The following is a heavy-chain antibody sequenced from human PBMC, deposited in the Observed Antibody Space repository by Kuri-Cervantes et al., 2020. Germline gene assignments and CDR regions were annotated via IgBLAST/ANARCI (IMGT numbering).Heavy chain of an antibody. CDR2: ISGSGGST. V-gene: IGHV3-23*01. CDR3: ARRAGGFWGGWPFDY. D-gene: IGHD3-3*01. J-gene: IGHJ4*02. Sequence: GGSLRLSCAASGFTFSSYAMSWVRQAPGKGLEWVSAISGSGGSTYYADSVKGRFTISRDNAKNSLYLQMNSLRAEDTAVYYCARRAGGFWGGWPFDYWGQGTLVTVSS. CDR1: GFTFSSYA.